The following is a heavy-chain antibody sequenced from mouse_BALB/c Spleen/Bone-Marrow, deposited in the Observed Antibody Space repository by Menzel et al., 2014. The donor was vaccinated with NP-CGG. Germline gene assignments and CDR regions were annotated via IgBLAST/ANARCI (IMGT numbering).Heavy chain of an antibody. V-gene: IGHV2-2*02. CDR3: ARNGAMDY. CDR2: IWSGGSI. CDR1: GFSLTTYG. Sequence: VQLQQSGPGLVQPSQSLSITCTVSGFSLTTYGVHWVRQSPGKGLEWLGVIWSGGSIDYNADFITKLSISKDNSKSKVFFKMNSLQPNDTAIYYCARNGAMDYWGQGTSVTVSS. J-gene: IGHJ4*01.